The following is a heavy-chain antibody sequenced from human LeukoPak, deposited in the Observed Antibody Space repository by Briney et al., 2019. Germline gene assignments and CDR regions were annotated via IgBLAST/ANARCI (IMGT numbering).Heavy chain of an antibody. CDR1: GGSISSYY. CDR2: IYTSGGT. D-gene: IGHD6-6*01. Sequence: PSETLSLTCTVSGGSISSYYWSWIRQPPGKGLEWIGYIYTSGGTNYIPSLKSRVTISIYTSKNQFSLKLSSVTAADSAVYYCARLTRLSTSPDRYYLDYWGQGTLVTVSS. CDR3: ARLTRLSTSPDRYYLDY. J-gene: IGHJ4*02. V-gene: IGHV4-4*09.